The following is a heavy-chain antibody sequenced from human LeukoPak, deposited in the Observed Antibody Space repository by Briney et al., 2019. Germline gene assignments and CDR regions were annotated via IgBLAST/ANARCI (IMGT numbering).Heavy chain of an antibody. D-gene: IGHD3-22*01. V-gene: IGHV3-11*04. CDR3: AREYYDSSGQSAFDI. CDR2: ISSSSSTI. Sequence: GGSLRLSCAASGFAFSDYHMNWIRQAPGKGLEWISYISSSSSTIYYADSVKGRFTISRDNAKNSLYLQMNSLRAEDTAVYYCAREYYDSSGQSAFDIWGQGTMVTVSS. CDR1: GFAFSDYH. J-gene: IGHJ3*02.